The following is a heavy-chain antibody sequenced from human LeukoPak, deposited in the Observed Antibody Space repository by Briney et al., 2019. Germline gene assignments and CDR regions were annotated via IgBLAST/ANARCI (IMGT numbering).Heavy chain of an antibody. J-gene: IGHJ4*02. D-gene: IGHD4-17*01. CDR2: INHSGST. CDR1: GGSFSGYY. CDR3: ARGQGGDYDLDY. V-gene: IGHV4-34*01. Sequence: PSETLSLTCAVYGGSFSGYYWSWIRQPPGKGLEWIGEINHSGSTNYNPSLKSRVTISVDTSKNQFSLKLSSVTAADTAVYYCARGQGGDYDLDYWGQGTLVTVSS.